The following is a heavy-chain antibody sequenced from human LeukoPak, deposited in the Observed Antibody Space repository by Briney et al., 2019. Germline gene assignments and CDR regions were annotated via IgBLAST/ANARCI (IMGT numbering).Heavy chain of an antibody. J-gene: IGHJ4*02. D-gene: IGHD3-10*01. CDR2: IYDSGST. Sequence: PSETLSLTCTVSAAPISSYYWSWIRQPPGKGLEWIGYIYDSGSTNFNSALKSRVTMSVDTSNNQFSLKLSSVTAADTAVYYCARGMLRGIPFDYWGQGTLVTVSS. V-gene: IGHV4-59*01. CDR3: ARGMLRGIPFDY. CDR1: AAPISSYY.